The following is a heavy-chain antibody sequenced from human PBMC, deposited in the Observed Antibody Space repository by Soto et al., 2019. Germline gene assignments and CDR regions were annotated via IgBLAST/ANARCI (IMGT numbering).Heavy chain of an antibody. D-gene: IGHD4-17*01. CDR2: IYYSGST. V-gene: IGHV4-61*01. CDR3: ARGEDYGDYFDY. J-gene: IGHJ4*02. CDR1: GGSVSSGSYY. Sequence: QVQLQESGPGLVKPSETLSLTCTVSGGSVSSGSYYWSWIRQPPGKGLEWIGYIYYSGSTNYNPSLKSRVTISVDTSKTQFSLKLSSVTAADTAVYYCARGEDYGDYFDYWGQGTLVTVSS.